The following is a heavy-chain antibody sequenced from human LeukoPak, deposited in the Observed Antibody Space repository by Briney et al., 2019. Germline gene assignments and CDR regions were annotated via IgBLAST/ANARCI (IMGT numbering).Heavy chain of an antibody. CDR2: INPNSGGT. V-gene: IGHV1-2*02. J-gene: IGHJ4*02. CDR1: GYTFTGYY. CDR3: ARGSLTYYYDSSGYSPDY. D-gene: IGHD3-22*01. Sequence: ASVKVSCKASGYTFTGYYMHWVRQAPGQGHEWMGWINPNSGGTNYAQKFQGRVTMTRDTSISTAYMELSRLRSDDTAVYYCARGSLTYYYDSSGYSPDYWGQGTLVTVSS.